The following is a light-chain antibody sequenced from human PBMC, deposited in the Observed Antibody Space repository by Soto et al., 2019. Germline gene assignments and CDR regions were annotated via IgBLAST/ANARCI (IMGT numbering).Light chain of an antibody. CDR1: SSDVGAYNY. Sequence: QSVLTQPRSVSGSPGQSVTISCTGTSSDVGAYNYVSWYQQHPGKAPKLMIYDVSKWPSGVPDRFSGSKSGNTASLTISGLQAEDEADYYCCSYAGSYTYVFGTGTQLTVL. J-gene: IGLJ6*01. CDR2: DVS. V-gene: IGLV2-11*01. CDR3: CSYAGSYTYV.